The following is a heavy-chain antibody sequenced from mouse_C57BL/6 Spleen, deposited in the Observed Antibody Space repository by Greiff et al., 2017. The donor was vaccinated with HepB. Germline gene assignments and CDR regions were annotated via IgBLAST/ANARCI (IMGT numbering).Heavy chain of an antibody. CDR3: ARRYSNYEGYFDV. V-gene: IGHV1-63*01. Sequence: QVQLQQSGAELVRPGTSVKMSCKASGYTFTNYWIGWAKQRPGHGLEWIGDIYPGGGYTNYNEKFKGKATLTADKSSSTAYMQFSSLTSEDSAIYYCARRYSNYEGYFDVWGTGTTVTVSS. CDR2: IYPGGGYT. J-gene: IGHJ1*03. CDR1: GYTFTNYW. D-gene: IGHD2-5*01.